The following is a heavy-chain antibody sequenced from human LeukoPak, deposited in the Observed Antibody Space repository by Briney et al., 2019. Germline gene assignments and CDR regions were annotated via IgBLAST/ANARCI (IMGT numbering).Heavy chain of an antibody. V-gene: IGHV1-46*01. D-gene: IGHD6-13*01. Sequence: ASVKVFCKASGYTFTSYYMHWVRQAPGQGLEWMGIINPSGGSTSYAQKFQGRVTMTRDTSTSTVYMELSSLRSEDTAVYYCARAIGRGVLAAAGSPAFDYWGQGTLVTVSS. CDR1: GYTFTSYY. CDR3: ARAIGRGVLAAAGSPAFDY. CDR2: INPSGGST. J-gene: IGHJ4*02.